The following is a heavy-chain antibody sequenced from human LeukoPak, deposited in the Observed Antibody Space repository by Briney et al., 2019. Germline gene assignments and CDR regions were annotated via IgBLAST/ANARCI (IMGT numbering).Heavy chain of an antibody. CDR1: GFTFSTYS. V-gene: IGHV3-48*01. CDR3: ARSRPGTEAGQPNFDY. Sequence: GGSLRLSRAASGFTFSTYSMSWVRQAPGKGLEWVSYISSISSIIYYADSVKGRFTISRDNAKSSLYLQMNSLRAEDTAVYYCARSRPGTEAGQPNFDYWGQGTLVTVSS. D-gene: IGHD6-13*01. CDR2: ISSISSII. J-gene: IGHJ4*02.